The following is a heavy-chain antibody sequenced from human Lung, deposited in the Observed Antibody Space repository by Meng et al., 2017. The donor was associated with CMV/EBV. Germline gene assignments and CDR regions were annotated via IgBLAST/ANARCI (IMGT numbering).Heavy chain of an antibody. CDR1: GLTFSSYG. CDR3: AKYSAVGERLYYFDY. Sequence: GESXKISCAASGLTFSSYGMSWVRQAPGKGLEWVSSIGATAGGTYYADSVKGRFTTSRDNAKNTLYLQMNSLSAEDTAVYYCAKYSAVGERLYYFDYWGQGTLVTSPQ. D-gene: IGHD2-21*01. CDR2: IGATAGGT. J-gene: IGHJ4*02. V-gene: IGHV3-23*01.